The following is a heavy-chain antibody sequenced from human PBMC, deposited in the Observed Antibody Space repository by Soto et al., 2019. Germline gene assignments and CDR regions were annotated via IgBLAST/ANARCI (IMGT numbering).Heavy chain of an antibody. J-gene: IGHJ4*02. Sequence: SETLSLTCTVSGGSISSYYWSWIRQPPGKGLEWIGYIYYSGSTNYNPSLKSRVTISVDTSKNQFSLKLSSVTAADTAVYYCVRPRYDGSGTPFDYWGQGALVTVSS. CDR1: GGSISSYY. V-gene: IGHV4-59*08. CDR3: VRPRYDGSGTPFDY. D-gene: IGHD3-22*01. CDR2: IYYSGST.